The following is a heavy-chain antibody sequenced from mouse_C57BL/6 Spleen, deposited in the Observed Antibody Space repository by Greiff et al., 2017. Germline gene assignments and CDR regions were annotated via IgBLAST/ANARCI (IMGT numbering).Heavy chain of an antibody. J-gene: IGHJ4*01. V-gene: IGHV14-2*01. CDR1: GFNIKDYY. Sequence: VQLKESGAELVKPGASVKLSCTASGFNIKDYYMNWVKQRTEQGLEWIGRIDPEDGETKYTPKFQGKATMTADTSSNTAYLQLSSLTSEDTAVYYCASSDYDYAMDYWGQGTSVTVSS. CDR2: IDPEDGET. CDR3: ASSDYDYAMDY. D-gene: IGHD1-1*02.